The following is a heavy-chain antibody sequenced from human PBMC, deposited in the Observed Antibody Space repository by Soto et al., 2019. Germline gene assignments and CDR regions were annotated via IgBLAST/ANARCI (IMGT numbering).Heavy chain of an antibody. D-gene: IGHD3-10*01. CDR3: AKGFYGSGSYYNERAFDS. CDR1: GYSFTSCG. Sequence: VSCKASGYSFTSCGISWVRQAPGKGQEWMGWISAYNGNTNYAQKLQGRVTMTTDTSTSTAYMELRSLRSDDTAVYYCAKGFYGSGSYYNERAFDSWGQGTLVTVSS. V-gene: IGHV1-18*01. CDR2: ISAYNGNT. J-gene: IGHJ4*02.